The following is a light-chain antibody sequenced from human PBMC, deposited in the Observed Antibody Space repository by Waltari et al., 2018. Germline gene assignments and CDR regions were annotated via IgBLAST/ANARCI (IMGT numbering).Light chain of an antibody. Sequence: SSELTQDPAVSVALGQTVRITCQGDSLRSYYASWYQQKPGQAPVPVIYGKNNRPSGIPDRFSGSSSGNTASLTITGAQAEDEADYYCNSRDSSGNHAFGGGTKLTVL. CDR3: NSRDSSGNHA. J-gene: IGLJ2*01. V-gene: IGLV3-19*01. CDR1: SLRSYY. CDR2: GKN.